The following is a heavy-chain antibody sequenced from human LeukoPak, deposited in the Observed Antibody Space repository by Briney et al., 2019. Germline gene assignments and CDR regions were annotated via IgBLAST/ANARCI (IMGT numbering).Heavy chain of an antibody. CDR1: GGSISSYY. D-gene: IGHD6-13*01. CDR2: IYYSGST. J-gene: IGHJ4*02. Sequence: PSETLSLTCTVSGGSISSYYWSWIRQPPGKGLEWIGYIYYSGSTNYNPSLKSRVTISVDTSKNQFSLKLSSVTAADTAVYYCARRRSSRSYDYWGQGTLVTVSS. V-gene: IGHV4-59*08. CDR3: ARRRSSRSYDY.